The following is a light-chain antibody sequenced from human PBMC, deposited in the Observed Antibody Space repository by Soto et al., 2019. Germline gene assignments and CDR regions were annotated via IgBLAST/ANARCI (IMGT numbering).Light chain of an antibody. CDR2: KAS. Sequence: DIQMTQSPSSLSASVGDRVTITCRASQSVSNWLAWYQQKPGQAPKLLIYKASVLESGVPSRFSGRGSGTQFTLTFTSLQPGDFATYYCQQYDSYSPTFGQGTKVEIK. J-gene: IGKJ1*01. V-gene: IGKV1-5*03. CDR3: QQYDSYSPT. CDR1: QSVSNW.